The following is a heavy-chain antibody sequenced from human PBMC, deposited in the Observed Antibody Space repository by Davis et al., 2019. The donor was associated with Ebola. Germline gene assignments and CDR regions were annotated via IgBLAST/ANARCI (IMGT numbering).Heavy chain of an antibody. D-gene: IGHD6-6*01. CDR1: GFTFNNYG. CDR2: ISDSGGST. V-gene: IGHV3-23*01. CDR3: AKGGGTSSSDFRRT. Sequence: GGSLRLSCAASGFTFNNYGMNWVRQAPGKGLEWVSGISDSGGSTPYADSAKGRFTISRDNSRNTLSLQMNSLRAEDTAVYYCAKGGGTSSSDFRRTWGQGTLVTVSS. J-gene: IGHJ5*02.